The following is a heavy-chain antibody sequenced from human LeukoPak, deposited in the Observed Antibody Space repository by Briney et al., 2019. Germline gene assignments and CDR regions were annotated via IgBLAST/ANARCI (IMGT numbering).Heavy chain of an antibody. J-gene: IGHJ5*02. Sequence: SETLSLTCAVYGGSFSGYYWSWIRQPPGKGLEWIGEINHSGSTNYNPSLKSRVTISVDTSKNQFSLKLSSVTAADTAVYYCASRTYCSSTSCSYSWFDPWGQGTLVTVSS. V-gene: IGHV4-34*01. D-gene: IGHD2-2*01. CDR1: GGSFSGYY. CDR3: ASRTYCSSTSCSYSWFDP. CDR2: INHSGST.